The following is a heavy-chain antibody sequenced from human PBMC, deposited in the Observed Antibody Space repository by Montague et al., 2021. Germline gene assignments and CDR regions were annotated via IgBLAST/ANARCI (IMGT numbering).Heavy chain of an antibody. Sequence: SETLSLTCTVSGASINSSPYYWSWIRQPPGKGLEWIGSIYYSANTYYNPSLKSRLSISVDTTKNQFSLRLNSVTAADTAVYHCARADCDGDCYTFDPWGQGTLVTVSS. CDR1: GASINSSPYY. J-gene: IGHJ5*02. CDR2: IYYSANT. V-gene: IGHV4-39*01. CDR3: ARADCDGDCYTFDP. D-gene: IGHD2-21*02.